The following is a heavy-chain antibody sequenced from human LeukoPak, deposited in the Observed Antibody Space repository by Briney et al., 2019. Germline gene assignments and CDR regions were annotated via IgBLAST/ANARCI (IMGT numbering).Heavy chain of an antibody. D-gene: IGHD6-19*01. Sequence: GGSLRLSCAASGFTFSSYSMNWVRQAPGKGLEWVSYISSGSSYIYYADSVKGRFTISRDNAKNSLYLQMNSLRAEDTAVYYCGVVAGTPFDYWGQGTLVTVPS. CDR1: GFTFSSYS. CDR2: ISSGSSYI. CDR3: GVVAGTPFDY. J-gene: IGHJ4*02. V-gene: IGHV3-21*01.